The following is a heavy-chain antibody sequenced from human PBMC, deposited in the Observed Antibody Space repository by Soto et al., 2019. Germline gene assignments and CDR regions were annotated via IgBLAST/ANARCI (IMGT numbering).Heavy chain of an antibody. D-gene: IGHD3-9*01. V-gene: IGHV1-18*04. CDR3: ARPREPYDIDFDY. Sequence: GASMKVSCKASGYTCTGYYMHWVRQAPGQGLEWMGWISAYNGNTNYAQKLQGRVTMTTDTSMSTAYMELRSLRSDDTAVYYCARPREPYDIDFDYWGQGTLVTVSS. CDR2: ISAYNGNT. CDR1: GYTCTGYY. J-gene: IGHJ4*02.